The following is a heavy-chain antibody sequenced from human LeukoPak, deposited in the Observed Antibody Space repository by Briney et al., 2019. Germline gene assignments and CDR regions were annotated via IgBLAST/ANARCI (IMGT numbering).Heavy chain of an antibody. J-gene: IGHJ6*02. V-gene: IGHV4-34*01. Sequence: SETPSLTCAVYGGSFSGYYWSWIRQPPGKGLEWIGEINHSGSTNYNPSLKSRVTISVDTSKNQFSLKLSSVTAADTAVYYCARGRRLYGMDVWGQGTTVTVSS. CDR3: ARGRRLYGMDV. CDR1: GGSFSGYY. CDR2: INHSGST. D-gene: IGHD6-6*01.